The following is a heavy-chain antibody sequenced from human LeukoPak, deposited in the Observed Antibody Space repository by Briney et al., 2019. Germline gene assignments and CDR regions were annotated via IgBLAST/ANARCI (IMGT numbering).Heavy chain of an antibody. D-gene: IGHD3-22*01. J-gene: IGHJ4*02. V-gene: IGHV1-18*01. CDR3: ARDTTYDSSGYYYAY. CDR2: ISAYNGNT. Sequence: GASVKVSCKASGYTFTSYGISWVRQAPGQGLEWMGWISAYNGNTNYAQKLQGRVTMTTDTSTSTAYMELSSLRSEDTAVYYCARDTTYDSSGYYYAYWGQGTLVTVSS. CDR1: GYTFTSYG.